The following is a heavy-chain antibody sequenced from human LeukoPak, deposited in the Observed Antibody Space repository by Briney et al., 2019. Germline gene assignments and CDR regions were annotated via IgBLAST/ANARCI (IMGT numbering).Heavy chain of an antibody. V-gene: IGHV4-38-2*02. CDR3: ARGYCSGGSCYGDFDY. D-gene: IGHD2-15*01. CDR1: GYSISSGYY. CDR2: IYHSGST. J-gene: IGHJ4*02. Sequence: SETLSLTCTVSGYSISSGYYWGWIRQPPGKGLEWIGSIYHSGSTYYNPSLKSRVTISVDTSKNQFSLKLSSVTAADTAVYYCARGYCSGGSCYGDFDYWGQGTLVTVSS.